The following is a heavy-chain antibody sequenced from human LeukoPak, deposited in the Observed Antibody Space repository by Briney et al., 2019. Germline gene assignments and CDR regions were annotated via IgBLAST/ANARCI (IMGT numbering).Heavy chain of an antibody. Sequence: SVKVSCKASGGTFSSYAISWVRQAPGQGLEWMGGIIPIFGTANYAQKFQGRVTITADESTSTAYMELSSLRSEDTAVYYCARAPRFDWLPRLQYYFDYWGQGTLVTVSS. CDR3: ARAPRFDWLPRLQYYFDY. J-gene: IGHJ4*02. V-gene: IGHV1-69*13. D-gene: IGHD3-9*01. CDR1: GGTFSSYA. CDR2: IIPIFGTA.